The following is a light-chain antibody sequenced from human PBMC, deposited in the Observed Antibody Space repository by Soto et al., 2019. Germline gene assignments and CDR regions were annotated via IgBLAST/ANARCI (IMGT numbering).Light chain of an antibody. CDR3: QKCYYLPI. J-gene: IGKJ3*01. CDR2: DAS. CDR1: HDITSY. V-gene: IGKV1-33*01. Sequence: DIQMTQSPSSLSASVGDRVTITCQASHDITSYLNWYQHKPGKAPKLLIYDASILEAGDPSRFSGSGSGTDFSCNISTLQPEDVATYYCQKCYYLPIFGPGTTVDFK.